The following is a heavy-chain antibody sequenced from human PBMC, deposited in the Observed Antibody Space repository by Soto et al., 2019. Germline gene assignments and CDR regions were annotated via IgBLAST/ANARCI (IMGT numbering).Heavy chain of an antibody. V-gene: IGHV3-7*01. CDR2: IKQDGSEK. J-gene: IGHJ6*02. CDR1: GFTFSTYW. CDR3: ARVYPGSGWPYHYYGMDV. D-gene: IGHD6-19*01. Sequence: GGSLRLSCVASGFTFSTYWMSWFRQAPGKGLEWVANIKQDGSEKYYVDSVKDRFTISRDNAKNSLYLQMNSLRAEDSAVYYCARVYPGSGWPYHYYGMDVWGQGTTVTVS.